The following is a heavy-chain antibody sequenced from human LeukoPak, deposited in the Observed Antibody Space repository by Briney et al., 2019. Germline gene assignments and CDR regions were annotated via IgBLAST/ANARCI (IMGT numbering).Heavy chain of an antibody. CDR2: IYYSGST. J-gene: IGHJ4*02. D-gene: IGHD3-10*01. V-gene: IGHV4-59*01. CDR3: ARRTLSGSSHFDY. CDR1: GGXISSYY. Sequence: SETLSLTCIVSGGXISSYYWSWIRQPPGKGLEWIGYIYYSGSTNYNPSLKSRVTISVDTSKNQFSLKLSSVTAADTAVYYCARRTLSGSSHFDYWGQGTLVTVSS.